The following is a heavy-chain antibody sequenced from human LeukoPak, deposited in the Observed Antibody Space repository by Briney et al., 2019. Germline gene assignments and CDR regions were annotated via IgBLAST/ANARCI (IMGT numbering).Heavy chain of an antibody. CDR1: GGSISSYY. Sequence: PSETLSLTCTVSGGSISSYYWSWIRQPAGKGLEWIGRIYTSGSTNYNPSLKSRVTMSVDTSKNQFSLKLSSVTAADTAVYYCASGQLLITESPFDYWGQGTLVTVSS. CDR2: IYTSGST. D-gene: IGHD3-22*01. J-gene: IGHJ4*02. V-gene: IGHV4-4*07. CDR3: ASGQLLITESPFDY.